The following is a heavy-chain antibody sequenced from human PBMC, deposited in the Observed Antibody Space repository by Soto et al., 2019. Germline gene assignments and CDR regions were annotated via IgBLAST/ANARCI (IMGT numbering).Heavy chain of an antibody. CDR1: GGSFSGYY. Sequence: PSETLSLTCAVYGGSFSGYYWSWIRQPPGKGREWIGEINHSGSTNYNPSLKSRVTISVDTSKNQFSLKLSSVTAADTAVYYCARGPRRFLEWLPYYYYGLDVSGQGTTVTVS. CDR3: ARGPRRFLEWLPYYYYGLDV. D-gene: IGHD3-3*01. V-gene: IGHV4-34*01. J-gene: IGHJ6*02. CDR2: INHSGST.